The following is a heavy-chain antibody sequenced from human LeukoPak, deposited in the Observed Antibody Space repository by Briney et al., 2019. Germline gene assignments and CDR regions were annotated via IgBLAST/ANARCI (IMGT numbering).Heavy chain of an antibody. D-gene: IGHD2-2*01. CDR1: GGSFSGYY. Sequence: SETLSLTCAVYGGSFSGYYWSWVRQPPGKGLEWIGEINHSGSTNYNPSLKSRVTISVDTSKNQFSLKLSSVTAADTAVYYCARVRGVPAAENYYGMDVWGQGTTVTVSS. CDR2: INHSGST. CDR3: ARVRGVPAAENYYGMDV. J-gene: IGHJ6*02. V-gene: IGHV4-34*01.